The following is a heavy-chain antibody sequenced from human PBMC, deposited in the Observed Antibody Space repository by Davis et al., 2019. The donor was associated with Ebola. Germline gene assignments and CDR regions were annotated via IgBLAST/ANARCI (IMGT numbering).Heavy chain of an antibody. CDR1: GFTFNNAW. CDR3: ARRVTMIVVS. D-gene: IGHD3-22*01. Sequence: GESLKISCAASGFTFNNAWMSWVRQAPGKGLEWVANIKQDGSEKYYVDSVKGRFTISRDNAKNSLYLQMNSLRAEDTAVYYCARRVTMIVVSWGQGTLVTVSS. CDR2: IKQDGSEK. V-gene: IGHV3-7*03. J-gene: IGHJ5*02.